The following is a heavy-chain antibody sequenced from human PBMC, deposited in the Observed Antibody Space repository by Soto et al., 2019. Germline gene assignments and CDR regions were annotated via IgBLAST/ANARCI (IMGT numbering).Heavy chain of an antibody. J-gene: IGHJ4*02. D-gene: IGHD1-1*01. CDR2: ISYDGNIK. Sequence: GGSLRLSCAASGFTFSTYAMHWVRQAPGKGLEWVAVISYDGNIKYYADSVKGRFTISRDNSKTTLFLQMNGLTAEDTAVYYCVRENWNDRTLFDYWGQGTLVTVSS. CDR1: GFTFSTYA. V-gene: IGHV3-30-3*01. CDR3: VRENWNDRTLFDY.